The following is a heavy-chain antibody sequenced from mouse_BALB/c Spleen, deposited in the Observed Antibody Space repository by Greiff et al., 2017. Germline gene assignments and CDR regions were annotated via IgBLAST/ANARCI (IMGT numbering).Heavy chain of an antibody. J-gene: IGHJ2*01. D-gene: IGHD2-4*01. CDR2: ISSGGGNT. CDR1: GFTFSSYT. CDR3: ARYGITTGFDY. V-gene: IGHV5-9*03. Sequence: EVQLVESGGGLVKPGGSLKLSCAASGFTFSSYTMSWVRQTPEKRLEWVATISSGGGNTYYPDSVKGRFTISRDNAKNNLYLQMSSLRSEDTALYYCARYGITTGFDYWGQGTTLTVSS.